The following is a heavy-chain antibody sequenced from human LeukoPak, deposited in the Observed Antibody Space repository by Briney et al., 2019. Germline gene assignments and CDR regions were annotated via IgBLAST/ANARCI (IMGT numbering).Heavy chain of an antibody. CDR3: ARFYGIAAGGQDAFDI. D-gene: IGHD6-13*01. Sequence: ASVKVSCKASGYTFTSYDINWVRQATGQGLEWMGWMNPNSGNTGYAQKFQGRVTMTRNTSISTAYMELSSLRSGDTAVYYCARFYGIAAGGQDAFDIWGQGTLVTVSS. CDR1: GYTFTSYD. CDR2: MNPNSGNT. J-gene: IGHJ3*02. V-gene: IGHV1-8*01.